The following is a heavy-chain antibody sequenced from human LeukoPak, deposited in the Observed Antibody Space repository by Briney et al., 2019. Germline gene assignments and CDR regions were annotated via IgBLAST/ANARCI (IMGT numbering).Heavy chain of an antibody. D-gene: IGHD3-22*01. Sequence: GGSLRLSCAASGFTFSSYSMNWVRQAPGKGLEWVSSISSSSSYIYYADSVKGRFTISRDNAKNSLYLQMNSLRAEDTAVYYCARDYYDSSGPLVHYYYGMDVWGQGTTVTVSS. V-gene: IGHV3-21*01. CDR1: GFTFSSYS. J-gene: IGHJ6*02. CDR3: ARDYYDSSGPLVHYYYGMDV. CDR2: ISSSSSYI.